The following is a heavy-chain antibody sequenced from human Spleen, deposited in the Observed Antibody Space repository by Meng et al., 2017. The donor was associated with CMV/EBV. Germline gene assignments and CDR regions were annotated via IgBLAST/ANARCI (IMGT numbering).Heavy chain of an antibody. V-gene: IGHV4-31*03. D-gene: IGHD3-22*01. J-gene: IGHJ5*02. CDR2: IHYSGST. Sequence: QVQLQEPGPGLVKPYQTLSLTCTVSGGSISSGTYYWGWIRQLPGKGLEWIAYIHYSGSTYYSPSLKSRVTISVDTSRNQLSLKLSSMTAADTAVYYCARYVFDSSSLYSNWFDPWGQGTLVTVSS. CDR3: ARYVFDSSSLYSNWFDP. CDR1: GGSISSGTYY.